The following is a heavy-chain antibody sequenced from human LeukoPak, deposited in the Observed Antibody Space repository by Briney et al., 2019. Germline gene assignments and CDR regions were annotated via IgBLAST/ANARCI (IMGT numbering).Heavy chain of an antibody. CDR1: GFTFSSYE. CDR2: ISSSGSTI. V-gene: IGHV3-48*03. D-gene: IGHD3-10*02. CDR3: AELGITMIGGV. J-gene: IGHJ6*04. Sequence: GGSLRLSCAASGFTFSSYEMNWVRQAPGKGLEWVSYISSSGSTIYYADSVKGRFTISRDNAKNSLHLQMNSLRAEDTAVYYCAELGITMIGGVWGKGTTVTVSS.